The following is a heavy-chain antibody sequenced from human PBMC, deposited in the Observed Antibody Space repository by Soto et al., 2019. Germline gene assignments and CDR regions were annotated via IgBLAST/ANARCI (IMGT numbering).Heavy chain of an antibody. D-gene: IGHD3-3*01. CDR1: GYTFTTYA. CDR2: INAGIGNT. Sequence: ASVKVSCKASGYTFTTYAMHWVRQAPGQRLEWMGWINAGIGNTNYAQKFQGRVTITADESTSTAYMELSSLRSEDTAVYYCARHRPLGNYDFWSGYYGSYYYYGMDVWGQGTTVTVSS. J-gene: IGHJ6*02. V-gene: IGHV1-3*01. CDR3: ARHRPLGNYDFWSGYYGSYYYYGMDV.